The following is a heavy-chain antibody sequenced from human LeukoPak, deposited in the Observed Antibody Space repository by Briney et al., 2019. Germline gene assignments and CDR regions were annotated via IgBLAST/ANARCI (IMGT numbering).Heavy chain of an antibody. CDR1: GYSISSGYY. CDR2: IYHSGST. V-gene: IGHV4-38-2*02. D-gene: IGHD2-2*01. Sequence: PSETLSLTSTVPGYSISSGYYWAWIRQPPGKGLEWIGSIYHSGSTYYNPSLKRRVTTSVETSKNQFSLKLSSVTAADTAVYYCARTLDCSTTSCSYGMDVWGQGTTVTVPS. CDR3: ARTLDCSTTSCSYGMDV. J-gene: IGHJ6*02.